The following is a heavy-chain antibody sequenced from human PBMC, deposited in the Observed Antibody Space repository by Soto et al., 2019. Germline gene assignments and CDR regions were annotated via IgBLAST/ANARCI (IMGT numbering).Heavy chain of an antibody. CDR2: ISGSGGIT. J-gene: IGHJ5*02. Sequence: EVQLLESGGGLVQPGGSLRLSCAASAFTFSRSAMSWVRQAPGKGLEWVSAISGSGGITYYAYSVKGRFTISRDNSKNTLFLQMNSLRAEDTALYYCAKEGGYEINLFDPWGQGTLVTVS. CDR3: AKEGGYEINLFDP. D-gene: IGHD2-2*01. V-gene: IGHV3-23*01. CDR1: AFTFSRSA.